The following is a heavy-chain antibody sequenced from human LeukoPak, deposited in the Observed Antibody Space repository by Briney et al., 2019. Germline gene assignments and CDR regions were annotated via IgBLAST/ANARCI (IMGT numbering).Heavy chain of an antibody. V-gene: IGHV4-4*07. CDR1: GGSISSYY. D-gene: IGHD1-20*01. CDR2: IYTSGSP. CDR3: ARGTEYNWNLFDY. J-gene: IGHJ4*02. Sequence: SETLSLTCTVSGGSISSYYWTWIRQPAGEGLEWIGRIYTSGSPNYNPSLKSRVTMSVDTSKNQFSLKLTSVTAADTAVYYCARGTEYNWNLFDYWGQGTLVTVSS.